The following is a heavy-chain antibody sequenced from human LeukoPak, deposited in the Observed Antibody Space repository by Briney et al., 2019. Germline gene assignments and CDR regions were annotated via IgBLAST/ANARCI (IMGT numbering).Heavy chain of an antibody. D-gene: IGHD3-10*01. J-gene: IGHJ6*02. V-gene: IGHV4-59*01. CDR2: IYYSGST. CDR1: GGSISSYF. Sequence: SETLSLTCTVSGGSISSYFWSWIRQPPGQGLEWIGYIYYSGSTNYNPSLKSRVTISVDTSKNEFSLKLSSVTAADTAVYYCARVVYYYGSGSYFYYGMDVWGQGTTVTVSS. CDR3: ARVVYYYGSGSYFYYGMDV.